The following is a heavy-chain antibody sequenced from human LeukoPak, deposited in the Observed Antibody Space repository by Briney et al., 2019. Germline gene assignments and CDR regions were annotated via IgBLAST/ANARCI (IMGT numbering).Heavy chain of an antibody. J-gene: IGHJ3*02. V-gene: IGHV3-7*01. CDR1: GFTFSSYW. CDR3: AREGHYSGSPDAFDI. CDR2: IKQDGSEK. Sequence: GGSLRLSCAASGFTFSSYWMSWVRQAPGKGLEWVANIKQDGSEKYYVDSVKGRFTISRDNAKNSLYLQMNSLRAEDTAVYYCAREGHYSGSPDAFDIWGQGTMVTVSS. D-gene: IGHD1-26*01.